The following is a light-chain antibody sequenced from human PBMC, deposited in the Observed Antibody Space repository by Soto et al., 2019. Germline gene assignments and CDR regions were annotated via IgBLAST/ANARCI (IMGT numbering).Light chain of an antibody. V-gene: IGKV3-20*01. CDR1: QSVRSSY. Sequence: EIVLTQSPGTLSLSPGERATLSCRASQSVRSSYLAWYQQKPGQAPRLLIYGASSRATGIPDRFSCTGSGTDFTLTISRLEPEDFAVYYCQQYGGSPYTFGQGTKLEIK. CDR3: QQYGGSPYT. J-gene: IGKJ2*01. CDR2: GAS.